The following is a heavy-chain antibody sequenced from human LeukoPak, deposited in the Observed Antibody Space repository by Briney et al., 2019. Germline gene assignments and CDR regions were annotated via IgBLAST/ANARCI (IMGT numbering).Heavy chain of an antibody. D-gene: IGHD3-22*01. CDR2: IYSGGST. CDR1: GFTVSSNY. CDR3: AREETYYYDSSGYRSGAFDI. Sequence: PGGSLRLSCAASGFTVSSNYMSWVRQAPGKGLEWVSVIYSGGSTYYADSAKGRFTISRDNSKNTLYLQMNSLRAEDTAVYYCAREETYYYDSSGYRSGAFDIWGQGTMVTVSS. J-gene: IGHJ3*02. V-gene: IGHV3-66*01.